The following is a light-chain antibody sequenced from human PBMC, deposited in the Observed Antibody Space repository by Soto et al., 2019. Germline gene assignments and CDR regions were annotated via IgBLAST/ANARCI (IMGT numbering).Light chain of an antibody. CDR3: SSYTRSSTPNYV. V-gene: IGLV2-11*01. Sequence: QSVLTQPRSVSGSPGQSVTISCTGTSSDVGGYKFVSWYQQHPGKAPKLMIYDVSQRPSGVPDRFSGSKSGSTASLTISGLQTEDEADYFCSSYTRSSTPNYVFGTGTKVTVL. CDR2: DVS. J-gene: IGLJ1*01. CDR1: SSDVGGYKF.